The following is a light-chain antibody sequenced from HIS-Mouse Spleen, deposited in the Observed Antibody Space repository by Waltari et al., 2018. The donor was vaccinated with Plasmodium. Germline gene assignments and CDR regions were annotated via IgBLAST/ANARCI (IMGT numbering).Light chain of an antibody. CDR1: QGIRND. CDR3: LQDYNYPYT. V-gene: IGKV1-6*01. Sequence: AIQMTQSPSSLSASVGDRVNITCRASQGIRNDLGWYQQKQGKAPKLLISAASSLQSGVPSRFSGSGSGTDFTLTISSLQPEDFSTYYCLQDYNYPYTFGQGTKLEIK. CDR2: AAS. J-gene: IGKJ2*01.